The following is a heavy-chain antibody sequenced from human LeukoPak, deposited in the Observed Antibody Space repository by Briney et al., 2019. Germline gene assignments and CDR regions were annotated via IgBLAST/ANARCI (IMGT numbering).Heavy chain of an antibody. CDR1: GGSISSSSDY. CDR2: IYYSGST. D-gene: IGHD3-16*01. V-gene: IGHV4-39*02. Sequence: SETLSLTCTVSGGSISSSSDYWGWIRQPPGKGLEWIGSIYYSGSTYYNPSLKSRVTISVDTSKNQFSLKLSSVTAADTAVYSCAREAHMGGTFDCWGQGTLVTVSS. CDR3: AREAHMGGTFDC. J-gene: IGHJ4*02.